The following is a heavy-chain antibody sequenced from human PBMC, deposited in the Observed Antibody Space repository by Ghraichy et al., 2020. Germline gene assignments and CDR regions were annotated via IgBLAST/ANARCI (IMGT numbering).Heavy chain of an antibody. CDR2: ISWNSGSI. V-gene: IGHV3-9*01. CDR1: GFTFDDYA. D-gene: IGHD2-2*02. J-gene: IGHJ6*02. CDR3: AKAQGIVVVPAALRFLEDLKHDVYGMDV. Sequence: SLRLSCAASGFTFDDYAMHWVRQAPGKGLEWVSGISWNSGSIGYADSVKGRFTISRDNAKNSLYLQMNSLRAEDTALYYCAKAQGIVVVPAALRFLEDLKHDVYGMDVWGQGTTVTVSS.